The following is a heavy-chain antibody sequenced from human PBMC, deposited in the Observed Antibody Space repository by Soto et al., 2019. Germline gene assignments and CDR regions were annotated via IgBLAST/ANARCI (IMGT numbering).Heavy chain of an antibody. J-gene: IGHJ1*01. Sequence: QHPGKGREWIGYIYYSGSTYYHPSLKSQVTISVDTSKNQLSLKLSSVTVADTAVYYCARDLFFFKQKTAYELFDRSRHSCGTALPISAFQ. CDR3: ARDLFFFKQKTAYELFDRSRHSCGTALPISAFQ. D-gene: IGHD2-2*01. V-gene: IGHV4-31*01. CDR2: IYYSGST.